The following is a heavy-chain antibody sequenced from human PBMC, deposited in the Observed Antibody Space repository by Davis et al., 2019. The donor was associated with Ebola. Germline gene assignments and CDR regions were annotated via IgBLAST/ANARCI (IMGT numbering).Heavy chain of an antibody. CDR2: IYYSGST. J-gene: IGHJ4*02. Sequence: SETLSLTCTVSGGSISSYYWSWIRQPPGKGLEWIGYIYYSGSTNYNPSLKSRVTISVDTSKNQFSLKLSSVTAADTAVYYCARQTVTTGLEFDYWGQGTLVTVSS. CDR1: GGSISSYY. V-gene: IGHV4-59*08. D-gene: IGHD4-17*01. CDR3: ARQTVTTGLEFDY.